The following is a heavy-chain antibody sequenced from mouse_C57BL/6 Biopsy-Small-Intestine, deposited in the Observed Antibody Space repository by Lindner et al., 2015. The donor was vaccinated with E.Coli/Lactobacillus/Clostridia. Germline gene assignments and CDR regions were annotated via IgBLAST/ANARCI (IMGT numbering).Heavy chain of an antibody. CDR2: IMPIFDTA. D-gene: IGHD1-1*01. J-gene: IGHJ1*01. CDR3: AAYDILTGPKNLLYYYYGMDV. V-gene: IGHV1-81*01. Sequence: SVKVSCKASGGTFSSYAFSWVRQAPGQGLEWMGGIMPIFDTANYAQKFQGRVTVTADESTSTAYMELSSLRSEDTAVYYCAAYDILTGPKNLLYYYYGMDVWGQGTTVTVSS. CDR1: GGTFSSYA.